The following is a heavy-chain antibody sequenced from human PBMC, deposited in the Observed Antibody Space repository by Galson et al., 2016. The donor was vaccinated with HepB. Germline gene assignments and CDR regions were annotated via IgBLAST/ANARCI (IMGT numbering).Heavy chain of an antibody. D-gene: IGHD3-16*02. Sequence: LSLTCAVSGGSISSSNWWIWVRQPPGKGLEWIGEIYHSGSTNYNPSLKSRVTISVDKSNNQFSLKLNSVTAADTAVYYCARDGYNYFWGSFRSNWFDPWGQGTLVTVSS. CDR2: IYHSGST. CDR3: ARDGYNYFWGSFRSNWFDP. V-gene: IGHV4-4*02. CDR1: GGSISSSNW. J-gene: IGHJ5*02.